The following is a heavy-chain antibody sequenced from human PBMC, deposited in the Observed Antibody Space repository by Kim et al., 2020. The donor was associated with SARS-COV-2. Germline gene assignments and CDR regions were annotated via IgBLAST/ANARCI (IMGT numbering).Heavy chain of an antibody. CDR3: ARRGHYYGSGRVIRGFDP. J-gene: IGHJ5*02. D-gene: IGHD3-10*01. Sequence: KSRVTISVDTSKNQFSLKLSAVTAADTAVYYCARRGHYYGSGRVIRGFDPWGQGTLVTVSS. V-gene: IGHV4-39*01.